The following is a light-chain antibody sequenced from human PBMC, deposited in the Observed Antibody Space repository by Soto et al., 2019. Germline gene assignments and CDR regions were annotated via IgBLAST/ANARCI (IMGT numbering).Light chain of an antibody. CDR3: QQYNSSTWT. J-gene: IGKJ1*01. CDR1: QSISSW. Sequence: DIQVTQSPSTLSASVGDRVTITCRASQSISSWLAWYQQKPGKAPKLLIYDASSLESGVPSRFSGSGSGTEFTLTISSLQPDDFATYYCQQYNSSTWTFGQGTKVDIK. CDR2: DAS. V-gene: IGKV1-5*01.